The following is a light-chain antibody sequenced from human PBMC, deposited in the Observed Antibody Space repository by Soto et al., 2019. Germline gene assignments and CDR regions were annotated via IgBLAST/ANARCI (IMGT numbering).Light chain of an antibody. CDR3: QQSYSTPPWT. Sequence: DLQMTQSPSSLSASVGDRVTITCRASQSISSYLNWYQQKPGKAPKLLIYAASSLQSGVPSRFSGSGSATDFTLTISSLQPEDFATYYCQQSYSTPPWTFGQGTKVEIK. V-gene: IGKV1-39*01. J-gene: IGKJ1*01. CDR2: AAS. CDR1: QSISSY.